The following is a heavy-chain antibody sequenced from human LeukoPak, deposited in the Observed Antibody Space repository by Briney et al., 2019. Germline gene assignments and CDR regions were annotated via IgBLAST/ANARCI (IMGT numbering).Heavy chain of an antibody. Sequence: SETLSLTCAVSGYSISSGYYWSWIRQPAGKGLEWIGCIYTSGSTNYNPSLKSRVTMSVDTSKNQFSLKLSSVTAADTAVYYCARVGPVGATYIDYWGQGTLVTVSS. J-gene: IGHJ4*02. D-gene: IGHD1-26*01. CDR1: GYSISSGYY. V-gene: IGHV4-4*07. CDR3: ARVGPVGATYIDY. CDR2: IYTSGST.